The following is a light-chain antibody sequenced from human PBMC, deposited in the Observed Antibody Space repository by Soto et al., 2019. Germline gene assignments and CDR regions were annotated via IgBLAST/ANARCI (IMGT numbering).Light chain of an antibody. CDR3: ASYAGNDIVL. J-gene: IGLJ2*01. V-gene: IGLV2-8*01. CDR1: SSDVGSYGY. Sequence: QSVLTQPPSASGSPGQSVTISCTATSSDVGSYGYVSWYQQHSGKAPKLMLYEVYKRPSGVPDRFSGSRSGNTASLTVSGLQSEDEANYYCASYAGNDIVLFGGGTKLTVL. CDR2: EVY.